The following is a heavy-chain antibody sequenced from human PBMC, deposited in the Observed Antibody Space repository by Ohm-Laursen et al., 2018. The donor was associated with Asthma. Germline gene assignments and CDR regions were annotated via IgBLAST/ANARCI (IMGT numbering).Heavy chain of an antibody. CDR1: EFTFSLYS. Sequence: SLRLSCAASEFTFSLYSMNWVRQAPGKGLEWVSYISSSSSTIYYADSVKGRFTISRDNAKNSLYLQMNSLRAEDTAVYYCARDGYGDYAERFDPWGQGTLVTVSS. V-gene: IGHV3-48*01. J-gene: IGHJ5*02. CDR3: ARDGYGDYAERFDP. CDR2: ISSSSSTI. D-gene: IGHD4-17*01.